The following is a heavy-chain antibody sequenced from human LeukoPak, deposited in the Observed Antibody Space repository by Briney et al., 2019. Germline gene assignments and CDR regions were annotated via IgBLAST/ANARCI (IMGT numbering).Heavy chain of an antibody. V-gene: IGHV1-2*04. Sequence: GASVKVSCKASGYTFTGYYMHWVRQAPGQGLEWMGWIDPNSGGTNYAQKFQGWVTMTRDTSISTAYMELSRLRSDDTAVYYCARGDYDILTGYYIPQFDYWGQGTLVTVSS. CDR1: GYTFTGYY. CDR2: IDPNSGGT. D-gene: IGHD3-9*01. J-gene: IGHJ4*02. CDR3: ARGDYDILTGYYIPQFDY.